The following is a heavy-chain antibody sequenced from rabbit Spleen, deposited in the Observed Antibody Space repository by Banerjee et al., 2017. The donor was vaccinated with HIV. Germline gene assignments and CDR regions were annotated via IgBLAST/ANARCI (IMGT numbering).Heavy chain of an antibody. D-gene: IGHD1-1*01. CDR1: GIDFSSGYD. V-gene: IGHV1S45*01. CDR2: IYPGSSGNT. Sequence: QEQLVESGGGLVQPERSLTLTCTASGIDFSSGYDMCWVRQAPGKGLEWIACIYPGSSGNTYSATWAKGRFTISKTSSTTVTLQMTSLTAADTATYFCARDTSSSFSSYGMDLWGPGTLVTVS. J-gene: IGHJ6*01. CDR3: ARDTSSSFSSYGMDL.